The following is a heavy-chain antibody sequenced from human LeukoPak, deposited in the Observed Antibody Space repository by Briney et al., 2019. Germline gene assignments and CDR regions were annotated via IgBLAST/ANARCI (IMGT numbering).Heavy chain of an antibody. CDR3: AERSTVTDAFDI. CDR1: GFTFSSYE. CDR2: ISSSGSTI. J-gene: IGHJ3*02. V-gene: IGHV3-48*03. Sequence: GGSLRLSCAASGFTFSSYEINWVRQAPGKGLEWVSYISSSGSTIYYADSVKGRFTISRDNAKNSLYLQMNSLRAEDTAVYYCAERSTVTDAFDIWGQGTMVTVSS. D-gene: IGHD4-17*01.